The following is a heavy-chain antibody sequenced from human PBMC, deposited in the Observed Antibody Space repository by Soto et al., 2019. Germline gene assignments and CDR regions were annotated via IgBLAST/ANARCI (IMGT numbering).Heavy chain of an antibody. CDR2: ISYDGNTQ. CDR1: GFIFSGYA. J-gene: IGHJ4*02. V-gene: IGHV3-30-3*01. CDR3: AKETNAYEINF. Sequence: QVQLVESGGGVVQPGGSLRLSCAASGFIFSGYAMHWVRQAPGKGLEWVAVISYDGNTQYYAHSVKGRFTVSRDNSNNILYVEMNNLRDEDTAMYYCAKETNAYEINFWGQGTLVTVSP. D-gene: IGHD3-9*01.